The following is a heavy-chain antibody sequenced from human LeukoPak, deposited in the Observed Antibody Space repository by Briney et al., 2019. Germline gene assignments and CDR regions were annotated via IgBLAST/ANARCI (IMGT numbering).Heavy chain of an antibody. V-gene: IGHV3-23*01. J-gene: IGHJ4*02. CDR3: AKDSSGYYWAYFDY. CDR2: ISGSGGST. D-gene: IGHD3-3*01. CDR1: GFTFSSYA. Sequence: GGSLRLSCAASGFTFSSYAMSWVRQALGKGLEWVSAISGSGGSTYYADSVKGRFTISRDNSKNTLYLQMNSLRAEDTAVYYCAKDSSGYYWAYFDYWGQGTLVTVSS.